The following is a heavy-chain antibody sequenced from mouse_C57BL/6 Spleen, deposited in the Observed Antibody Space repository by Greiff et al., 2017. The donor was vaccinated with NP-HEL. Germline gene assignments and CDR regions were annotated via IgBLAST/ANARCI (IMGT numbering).Heavy chain of an antibody. D-gene: IGHD3-2*02. Sequence: QVQLQQPGTELVKPGASVKLSCKASGYTFTSYWMHWVKQRPGQGLEWIGNINPSNGGTNYNEKFKSKATLTVDKSSSTAYMQLSSLTSEDAAVYYCARSRAAQATDYYAMDYWGQGTSVTVSS. V-gene: IGHV1-53*01. CDR3: ARSRAAQATDYYAMDY. CDR2: INPSNGGT. CDR1: GYTFTSYW. J-gene: IGHJ4*01.